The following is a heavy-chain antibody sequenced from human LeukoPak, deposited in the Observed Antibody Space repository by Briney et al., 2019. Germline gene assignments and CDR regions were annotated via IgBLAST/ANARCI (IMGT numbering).Heavy chain of an antibody. Sequence: GASVKVSCKASGYTFTSYGISWVRQAPGQGLEWMGWISAYNGNTNYAQKFQGRVTMTRDTSISTAYMELSRLRSDDTAVYYCARDDPYYYDSSGYYPFDYWGQGTLVTVSS. CDR1: GYTFTSYG. CDR2: ISAYNGNT. CDR3: ARDDPYYYDSSGYYPFDY. V-gene: IGHV1-18*01. J-gene: IGHJ4*02. D-gene: IGHD3-22*01.